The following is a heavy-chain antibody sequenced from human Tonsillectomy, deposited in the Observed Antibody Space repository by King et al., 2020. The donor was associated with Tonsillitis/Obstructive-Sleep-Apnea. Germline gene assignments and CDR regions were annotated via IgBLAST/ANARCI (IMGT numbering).Heavy chain of an antibody. CDR2: INHSGST. J-gene: IGHJ6*03. V-gene: IGHV4-34*01. CDR1: GGSFSGYY. CDR3: ARGRPKYCSSTSCYSRAWYYYMDV. Sequence: VQLQQWGAGLLKPSETLSLTCAVYGGSFSGYYWSWIRQPPGKGLEWIGEINHSGSTNYNPSLKSRVSISVDTSKNQFSLKLSSVTAADTAGYYCARGRPKYCSSTSCYSRAWYYYMDVWGKGTTVTVSS. D-gene: IGHD2-2*01.